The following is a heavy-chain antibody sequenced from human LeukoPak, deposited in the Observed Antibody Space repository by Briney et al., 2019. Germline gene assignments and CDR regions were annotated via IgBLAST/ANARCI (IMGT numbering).Heavy chain of an antibody. CDR3: ARGYDILTNTFDY. CDR2: ISSSGKNI. V-gene: IGHV3-48*03. J-gene: IGHJ4*02. D-gene: IGHD3-9*01. Sequence: PGGSLRLSCAASGFTFSSHEMNWVRQAPGKGLEWVSYISSSGKNIYYADSVKGRFTISRDNAKNSLYLQMNSLSAEDTAIYYCARGYDILTNTFDYWGQGTLVTVSS. CDR1: GFTFSSHE.